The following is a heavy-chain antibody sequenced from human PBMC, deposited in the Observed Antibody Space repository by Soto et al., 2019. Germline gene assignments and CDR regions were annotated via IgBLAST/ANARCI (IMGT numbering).Heavy chain of an antibody. CDR3: AREWGATGTTGVFWFDP. J-gene: IGHJ5*02. V-gene: IGHV1-2*02. D-gene: IGHD1-7*01. Sequence: QVPLVQSGAEVKKPGASVKVSCKASGYTFTGYYMHWVRQAPGQGLEWMGWINPNSGGTNYAQKFQGRVTMTRDTSISTAYMELGRLRSDDTAVYYCAREWGATGTTGVFWFDPWGQGTLVTVSS. CDR1: GYTFTGYY. CDR2: INPNSGGT.